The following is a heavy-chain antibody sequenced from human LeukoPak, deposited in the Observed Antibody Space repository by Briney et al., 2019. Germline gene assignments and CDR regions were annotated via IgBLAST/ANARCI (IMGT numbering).Heavy chain of an antibody. CDR1: GFTFSNNP. V-gene: IGHV3-23*01. Sequence: GGSLRLSCVGSGFTFSNNPLSWVRQAPGKGLEWVSAISGSGGNTYYADSVKGRFTISRDNSKNMLYLQMSSLRAEDTAVYYCAKMHGYFDYWGQGALVPVTS. J-gene: IGHJ4*02. CDR2: ISGSGGNT. CDR3: AKMHGYFDY.